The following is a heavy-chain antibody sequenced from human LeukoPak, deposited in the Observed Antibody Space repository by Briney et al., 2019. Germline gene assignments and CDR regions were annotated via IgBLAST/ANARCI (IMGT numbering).Heavy chain of an antibody. CDR1: GGTFSSCA. J-gene: IGHJ4*02. CDR3: ARIADCSSTSCYQFPFDY. D-gene: IGHD2-2*01. Sequence: GASVKVSCKASGGTFSSCAINWVRQAPGHGLEWMGGIIPLFPTADYARSFQGRVTITADESTSTAYMELSSLRSEDTAVYYCARIADCSSTSCYQFPFDYWGQGTLVTVSS. CDR2: IIPLFPTA. V-gene: IGHV1-69*13.